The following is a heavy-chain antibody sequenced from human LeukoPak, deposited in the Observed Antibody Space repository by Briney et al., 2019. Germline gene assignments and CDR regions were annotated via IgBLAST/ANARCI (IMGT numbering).Heavy chain of an antibody. J-gene: IGHJ3*02. Sequence: GGSLRPSCAASGFTFSSYSMNWVRQAPGKGLEWVSSISSSSSYIYYADSVKGRFTISRDNAKNSLYLQMNSLRAEDTAVYYCARDPPDIVATTYAFDIWGQGTMVTVSS. V-gene: IGHV3-21*01. CDR1: GFTFSSYS. CDR3: ARDPPDIVATTYAFDI. D-gene: IGHD5-12*01. CDR2: ISSSSSYI.